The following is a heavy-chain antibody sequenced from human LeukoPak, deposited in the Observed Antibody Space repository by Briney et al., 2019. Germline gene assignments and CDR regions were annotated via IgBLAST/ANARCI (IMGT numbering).Heavy chain of an antibody. V-gene: IGHV1-2*02. J-gene: IGHJ4*02. D-gene: IGHD6-6*01. CDR2: INPNSGGT. CDR1: GYTFTGYY. Sequence: ASVKVSCKASGYTFTGYYMHWVRQAPGQGLEWMGWINPNSGGTNYAQKFQGRVTMTRDTSISTAYMELSRLRSDDTAVYYCAREEYSSSSFFGYWGQGTLVTVSS. CDR3: AREEYSSSSFFGY.